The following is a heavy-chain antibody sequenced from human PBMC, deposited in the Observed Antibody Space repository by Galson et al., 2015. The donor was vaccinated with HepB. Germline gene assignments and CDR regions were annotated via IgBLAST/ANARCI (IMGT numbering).Heavy chain of an antibody. Sequence: SLRLSCAASGFTFSGSSMHWVRQAPGKGLEWVGRVRTKANSYATAYAASVGGRFSISRDDSKNTAYLQINSLKTEGTAMYYCATSGWTRNYWGQGTLVTVSS. D-gene: IGHD6-19*01. V-gene: IGHV3-73*01. CDR3: ATSGWTRNY. CDR2: VRTKANSYAT. J-gene: IGHJ4*02. CDR1: GFTFSGSS.